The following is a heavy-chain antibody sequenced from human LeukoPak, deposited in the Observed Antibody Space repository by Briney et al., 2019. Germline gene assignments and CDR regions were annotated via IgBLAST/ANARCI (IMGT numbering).Heavy chain of an antibody. CDR2: ISTNNGNT. D-gene: IGHD3/OR15-3a*01. CDR1: GYNFLTHG. Sequence: PGASVKVSCKASGYNFLTHGISWVRQAPGQGPEWMGWISTNNGNTNYAQKFQGRVTMTTDTSTATVHMELRNLRSDDTAVYYCAREDDLWTGYWSHWGQGTLVTVSS. CDR3: AREDDLWTGYWSH. V-gene: IGHV1-18*04. J-gene: IGHJ4*02.